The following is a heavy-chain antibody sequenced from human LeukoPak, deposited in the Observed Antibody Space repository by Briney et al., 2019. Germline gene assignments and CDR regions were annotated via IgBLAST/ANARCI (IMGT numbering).Heavy chain of an antibody. D-gene: IGHD6-6*01. J-gene: IGHJ3*02. CDR3: ARGEQLDAFDI. Sequence: ASVKVSCKASGYTFTSYDINWVRQATGQGLEWMGWMNPNSGNTGYAQKFQDRVTITRNTSISTAYMELSSLRSEDTAVYYCARGEQLDAFDIWGQGTMVTVSS. CDR2: MNPNSGNT. CDR1: GYTFTSYD. V-gene: IGHV1-8*03.